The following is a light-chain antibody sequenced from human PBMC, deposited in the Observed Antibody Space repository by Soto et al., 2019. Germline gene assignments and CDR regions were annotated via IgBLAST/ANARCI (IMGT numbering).Light chain of an antibody. CDR1: QSVSRSY. CDR2: GAS. CDR3: QQYGRSPT. J-gene: IGKJ3*01. Sequence: EIVLTQSPGTLFLSPGARATLSSRASQSVSRSYLAWHQQIRGQAPRLRIYGASSRATGIPDRLSGSGSGTDFTLSISRLEPEDFAVYYCQQYGRSPTFGPGTKVDIK. V-gene: IGKV3-20*01.